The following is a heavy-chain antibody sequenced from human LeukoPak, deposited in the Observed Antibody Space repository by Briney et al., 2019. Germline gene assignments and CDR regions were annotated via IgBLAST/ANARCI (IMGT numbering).Heavy chain of an antibody. CDR2: ISAYNGNT. V-gene: IGHV1-18*01. CDR3: ARGRYSYGSKVIPYYYYYMDV. Sequence: ASVKVSCKASGYTFTSYGISWVRQAPGQGLEWMGWISAYNGNTNYAQKLQGRVTMTTDTSTSTAYMELRSLRSDDTAVYYCARGRYSYGSKVIPYYYYYMDVWGKGTTVTVSS. CDR1: GYTFTSYG. D-gene: IGHD5-18*01. J-gene: IGHJ6*03.